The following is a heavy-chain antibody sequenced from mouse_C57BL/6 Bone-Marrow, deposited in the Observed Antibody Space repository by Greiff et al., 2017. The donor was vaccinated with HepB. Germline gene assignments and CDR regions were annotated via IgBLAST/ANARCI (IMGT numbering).Heavy chain of an antibody. CDR2: ISDGGSYT. Sequence: DVQLVESGGGLVKPGGSLKLSCAASGFTFSSYAMSWVRQTPEKRLERVATISDGGSYTYYPDNVKGRFTISRDNAKNNLYLQMSHLKSEDTAMYYCARDWTAQASYYFDYWGQGTTLTVSS. CDR1: GFTFSSYA. D-gene: IGHD3-2*02. J-gene: IGHJ2*01. V-gene: IGHV5-4*01. CDR3: ARDWTAQASYYFDY.